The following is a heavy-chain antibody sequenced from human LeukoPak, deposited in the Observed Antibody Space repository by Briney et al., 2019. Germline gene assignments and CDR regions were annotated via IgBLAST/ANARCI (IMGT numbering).Heavy chain of an antibody. D-gene: IGHD5-18*01. CDR1: GFTFSSYS. Sequence: AGGSLRLSCAASGFTFSSYSMNWVRQAPGKGLEWVSYISSSSSTIYYADSVKGRFTISRDNAENLLYLQMNSLRAEDTAVYYCARGIAGDTAMASDYWGQGTLVTVSS. CDR3: ARGIAGDTAMASDY. CDR2: ISSSSSTI. V-gene: IGHV3-48*04. J-gene: IGHJ4*02.